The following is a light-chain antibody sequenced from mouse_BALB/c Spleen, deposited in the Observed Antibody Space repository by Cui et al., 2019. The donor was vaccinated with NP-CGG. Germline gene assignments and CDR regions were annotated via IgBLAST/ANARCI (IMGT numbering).Light chain of an antibody. Sequence: QAVGTQESGTTTSPGETVTLTCRSSTGAVTTSNYANWVQEKPDHLFTGLIGGTNNRVPGVPARFSGSLIGDKAALTITGAQTEDEAIYFCALWYSNHWVFGGGTKLTVL. CDR3: ALWYSNHWV. V-gene: IGLV1*01. CDR1: TGAVTTSNY. CDR2: GTN. J-gene: IGLJ1*01.